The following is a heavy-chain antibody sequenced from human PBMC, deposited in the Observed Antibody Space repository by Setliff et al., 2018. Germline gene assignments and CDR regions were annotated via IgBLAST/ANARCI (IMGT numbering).Heavy chain of an antibody. CDR2: VFVDGSS. J-gene: IGHJ5*02. CDR1: GGSISYNY. CDR3: ARGGGGYHAAS. Sequence: PSETLSLTCTVSGGSISYNYWSWIRRPAGKGLEWIGRVFVDGSSNYNPSLKSRVTMSVDTSKNQFSLELTSVTAADTAVYYCARGGGGYHAASWGQGILVTVSS. V-gene: IGHV4-4*07. D-gene: IGHD2-2*01.